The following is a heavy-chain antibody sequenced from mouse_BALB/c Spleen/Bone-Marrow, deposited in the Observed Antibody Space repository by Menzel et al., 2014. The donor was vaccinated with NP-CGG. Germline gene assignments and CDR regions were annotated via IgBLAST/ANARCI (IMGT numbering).Heavy chain of an antibody. Sequence: DVHLVESGGGLVQPGGSLRLSCATSGFTFTDYYMSWVRQPPGKALEWLGFIRSKANGYTTEYSASVKGRFTISRDNSQSILYLQMNTLRAEDSATYYCARDYGNYVRFAYWGQGTLVTVSA. V-gene: IGHV7-3*02. D-gene: IGHD2-1*01. CDR1: GFTFTDYY. CDR3: ARDYGNYVRFAY. J-gene: IGHJ3*01. CDR2: IRSKANGYTT.